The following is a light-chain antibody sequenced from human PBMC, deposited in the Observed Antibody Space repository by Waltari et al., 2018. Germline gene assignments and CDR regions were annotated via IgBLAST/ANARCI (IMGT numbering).Light chain of an antibody. J-gene: IGKJ1*01. CDR3: QQPYFSPRP. CDR2: AAS. Sequence: DIQLTQSPSFLSASVGDRVTITCRASQGISNYLAWYQQKPGKAPQVLIYAASTLRSGVPARFSGSGSGTEFTLTISSPQPEDFATYYCQQPYFSPRPFGQWTKVDVK. V-gene: IGKV1-9*01. CDR1: QGISNY.